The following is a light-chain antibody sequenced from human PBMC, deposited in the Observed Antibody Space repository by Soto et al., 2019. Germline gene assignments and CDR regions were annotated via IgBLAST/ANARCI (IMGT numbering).Light chain of an antibody. V-gene: IGLV2-8*01. J-gene: IGLJ1*01. CDR1: NSDVGGYNY. Sequence: QSVLTEPRSASGSPGQSLPISCTGTNSDVGGYNYVSWYQHHPGKAPKLIIYEVYKRPSGVPDRFSGSKSGNTAALTVSGLQSEDEADYYCSSHVGTNSYVVGTRTKVTVL. CDR3: SSHVGTNSYV. CDR2: EVY.